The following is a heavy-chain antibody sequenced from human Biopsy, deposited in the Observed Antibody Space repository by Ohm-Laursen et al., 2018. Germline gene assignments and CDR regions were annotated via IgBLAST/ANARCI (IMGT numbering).Heavy chain of an antibody. CDR2: IYYSVMT. V-gene: IGHV4-59*02. CDR1: GDSVTKYY. D-gene: IGHD3-16*02. Sequence: GTLSLTWTVSGDSVTKYYWSWIRQPPGKGLEWIGHIYYSVMTNYNPSLQSRVSISVDTSRNQVSLTLSSVTAADTAVYYCASGEGLRLGEFSHLDVWGQGTTVTVSS. J-gene: IGHJ6*02. CDR3: ASGEGLRLGEFSHLDV.